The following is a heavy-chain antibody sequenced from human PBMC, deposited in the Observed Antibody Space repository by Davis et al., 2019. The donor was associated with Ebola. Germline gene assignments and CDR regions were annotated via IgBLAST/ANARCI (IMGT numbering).Heavy chain of an antibody. CDR2: ISYDGSNK. V-gene: IGHV3-30*04. D-gene: IGHD6-19*01. J-gene: IGHJ4*02. Sequence: GESLKISCAASGFTFSSYAMHWVRQAPGKGLEWVAVISYDGSNKYYADSVKDRFTISRDNSKNTLYLQMNSLRAEDTAVYYCAKGDSGWSTPIDYWGQGTLVTVSS. CDR3: AKGDSGWSTPIDY. CDR1: GFTFSSYA.